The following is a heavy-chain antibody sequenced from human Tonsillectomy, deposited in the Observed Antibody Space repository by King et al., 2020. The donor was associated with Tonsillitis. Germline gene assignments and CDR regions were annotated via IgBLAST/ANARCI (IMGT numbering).Heavy chain of an antibody. CDR3: TTGRSGSPGR. J-gene: IGHJ4*02. CDR1: GFTFINAW. D-gene: IGHD3-10*01. CDR2: IKSKTYGGTT. Sequence: VQLVQSGGGLVKPGGSLRLSCAASGFTFINAWMNWVRQAPGKGLEWVGRIKSKTYGGTTDYAAPLKGRFTISSDDSNNTLYLQMNSLKTEDTAVYYCTTGRSGSPGRWGQGTLVTVSS. V-gene: IGHV3-15*07.